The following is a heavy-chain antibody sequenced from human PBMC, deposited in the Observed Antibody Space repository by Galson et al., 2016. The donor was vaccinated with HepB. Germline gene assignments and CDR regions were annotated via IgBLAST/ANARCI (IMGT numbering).Heavy chain of an antibody. CDR1: GFSVSSKY. D-gene: IGHD3-10*01. V-gene: IGHV3-53*01. CDR3: AREIGYVRFGYHYGMDV. J-gene: IGHJ6*02. Sequence: SLRLSCAASGFSVSSKYMSWVRQAPGKGLEWVSSIYSGGTTYYADSVKGRFTISRDNAKNSLYLHMNSLRAEDTAMYYCAREIGYVRFGYHYGMDVWGQGTTVTVSS. CDR2: IYSGGTT.